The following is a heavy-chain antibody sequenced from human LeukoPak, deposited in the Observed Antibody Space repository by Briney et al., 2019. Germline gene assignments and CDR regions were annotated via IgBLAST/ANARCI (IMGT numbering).Heavy chain of an antibody. CDR2: ISGSGGST. J-gene: IGHJ4*02. D-gene: IGHD2-15*01. CDR1: GFTFSSYA. V-gene: IGHV3-23*01. Sequence: GGSLRLSCAASGFTFSSYAMSRVRQAPGKGLEWVSAISGSGGSTYYADSVKGRFTISRDNSKNTLYLQMNSLRAEDTAVYYCAKDFTSSRYCSGGSCFPYFDYWGQGTLVTVSS. CDR3: AKDFTSSRYCSGGSCFPYFDY.